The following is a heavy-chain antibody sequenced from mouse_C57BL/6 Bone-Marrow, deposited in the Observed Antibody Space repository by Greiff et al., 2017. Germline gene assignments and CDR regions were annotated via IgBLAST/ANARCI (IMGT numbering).Heavy chain of an antibody. CDR3: ARADYGWYFDV. V-gene: IGHV1-59*01. J-gene: IGHJ1*03. D-gene: IGHD2-4*01. CDR1: GYTFTSYW. CDR2: IDPSDSYT. Sequence: QVQLKQPGAELVRPGTSVKLSCKASGYTFTSYWMHWVKQRPGQGLEWIGVIDPSDSYTNYNQKFKGKATLTVDTSSSTAYMQLSSLTSEDSAVYYCARADYGWYFDVWGTGTTVTVSS.